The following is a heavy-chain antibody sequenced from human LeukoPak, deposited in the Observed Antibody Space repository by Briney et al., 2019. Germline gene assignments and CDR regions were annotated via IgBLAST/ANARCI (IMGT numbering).Heavy chain of an antibody. CDR1: GFTFTSSA. CDR3: AALWDTRGGYFDY. J-gene: IGHJ4*02. CDR2: IVVGSGNT. V-gene: IGHV1-58*02. Sequence: SVKVSCKASGFTFTSSAMQWVRQARGQRLEWIGWIVVGSGNTNYAQKLQERVTITRDMSTSTAYMELSSLRSEDTAVYYCAALWDTRGGYFDYWGQGTLVTVSS. D-gene: IGHD3-10*01.